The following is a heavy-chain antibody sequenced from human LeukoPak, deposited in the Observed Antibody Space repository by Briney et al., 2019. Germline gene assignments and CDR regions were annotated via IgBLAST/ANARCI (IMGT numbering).Heavy chain of an antibody. CDR3: ARDGANTFGGVIVTQNFDY. V-gene: IGHV7-4-1*02. J-gene: IGHJ4*02. Sequence: ASVKVSCKACGYTFTSYGISWVRQAPGQGLEWMGWINTNTGNPMYAQGFTGRFVFSLDTSVNTAYLQISSLKAEDTAVYYCARDGANTFGGVIVTQNFDYWGQGTLVTVSS. CDR2: INTNTGNP. D-gene: IGHD3-16*02. CDR1: GYTFTSYG.